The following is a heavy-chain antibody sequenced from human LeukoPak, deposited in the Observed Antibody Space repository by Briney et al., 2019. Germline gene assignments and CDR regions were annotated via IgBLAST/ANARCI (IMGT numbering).Heavy chain of an antibody. Sequence: PGGSLRLSCAASGFTVSSNYMSWVRQAPGKGLEWVSVIYSGGSTYYAGSVKGRFTISRDNSKNTLYLQMNSLRAEDTALYYCAKWGDYDVLTGYYVPDYWGQGTLVTVSS. V-gene: IGHV3-53*01. CDR3: AKWGDYDVLTGYYVPDY. CDR2: IYSGGST. CDR1: GFTVSSNY. J-gene: IGHJ4*02. D-gene: IGHD3-9*01.